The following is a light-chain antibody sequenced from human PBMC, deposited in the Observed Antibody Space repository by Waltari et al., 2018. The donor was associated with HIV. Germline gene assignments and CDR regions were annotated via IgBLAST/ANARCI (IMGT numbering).Light chain of an antibody. CDR1: QSISSF. Sequence: DIQLTQSPSSLSASIGDRVTITCRASQSISSFLNWYQQRPGKGPNLLIYRASTLQNGVPSRFVGSGSGTDSTLTISSLQPEDFATYFCQQSYSTRYTFGQGTKLEIK. V-gene: IGKV1-39*01. CDR2: RAS. J-gene: IGKJ2*01. CDR3: QQSYSTRYT.